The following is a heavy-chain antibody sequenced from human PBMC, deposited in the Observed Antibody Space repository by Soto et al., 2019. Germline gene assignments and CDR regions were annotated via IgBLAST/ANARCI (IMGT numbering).Heavy chain of an antibody. CDR2: IYFNGKT. J-gene: IGHJ4*02. CDR3: ARQGSY. V-gene: IGHV4-39*01. Sequence: QLQLQESGPGLVKPSETLSLTCNVSGVSISDTSYYWGWIRPPPGKGLEWIGTIYFNGKTFYNPSLKSRLTLAVDTSKNQLALRLTSVTAADTAVYYCARQGSYWGQGTLVAVSS. CDR1: GVSISDTSYY.